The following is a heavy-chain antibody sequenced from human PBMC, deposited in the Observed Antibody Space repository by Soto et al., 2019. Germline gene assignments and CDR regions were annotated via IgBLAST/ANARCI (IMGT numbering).Heavy chain of an antibody. CDR3: AKPKAAAGTDY. CDR2: LSGSGGST. Sequence: EVQLLESGGGLVQPGGSLRLSCAASGFTFSSYAMSWVRQAPGKGLEWVSTLSGSGGSTYYADSVKGRFTVSRDNSKNTLYLQMNSLRVEDTAVYYCAKPKAAAGTDYWGQGTLVTVSS. D-gene: IGHD6-13*01. J-gene: IGHJ4*02. CDR1: GFTFSSYA. V-gene: IGHV3-23*01.